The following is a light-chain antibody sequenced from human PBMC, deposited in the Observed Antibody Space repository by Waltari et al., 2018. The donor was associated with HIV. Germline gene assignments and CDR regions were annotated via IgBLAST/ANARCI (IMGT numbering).Light chain of an antibody. CDR2: EGI. CDR1: SSDVGNYNL. Sequence: QSALTQPASVSGSPGQSITISCTGSSSDVGNYNLVSWYQQPPGKAPKLMIYEGINRPAGVSNRFSGSKSGNTASLTISGLQAEDEADYYCCSYAGSSNWVFGGGTKLTVL. J-gene: IGLJ3*02. CDR3: CSYAGSSNWV. V-gene: IGLV2-23*01.